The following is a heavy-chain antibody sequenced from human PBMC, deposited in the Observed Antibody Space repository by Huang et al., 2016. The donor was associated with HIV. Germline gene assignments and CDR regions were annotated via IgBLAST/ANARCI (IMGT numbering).Heavy chain of an antibody. V-gene: IGHV4-34*01. J-gene: IGHJ6*03. CDR2: SNHSERT. Sequence: QVHLQQWGAGLLKPSETLSLTCAVYGGSFSGYYGTWIRQPPGKGREWIGESNHSERTNYNPSHKSRVTISVDTSRNQFSLTLTSVTAADTAVYYCARGQGGYYYYYMDVWGKGTTVTVSS. CDR1: GGSFSGYY. CDR3: ARGQGGYYYYYMDV.